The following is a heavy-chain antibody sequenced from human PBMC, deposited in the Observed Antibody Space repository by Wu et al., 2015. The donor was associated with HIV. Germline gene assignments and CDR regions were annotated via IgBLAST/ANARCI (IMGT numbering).Heavy chain of an antibody. J-gene: IGHJ4*02. D-gene: IGHD4-11*01. CDR3: ARDATPITTEFDF. V-gene: IGHV1-2*02. CDR2: INPSGGAT. CDR1: GYPFTNHY. Sequence: QVQLVQSGAEVKEPGASVRVSCETSGYPFTNHYIHWVRQAPGHGLEWMAWINPSGGATIYAEAFEGRIMVSSDTSLNTVYMELESLTSGDTAMYFCARDATPITTEFDFWGQGTLITVSS.